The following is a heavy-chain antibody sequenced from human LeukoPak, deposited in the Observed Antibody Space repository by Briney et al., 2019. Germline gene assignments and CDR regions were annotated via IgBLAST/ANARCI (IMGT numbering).Heavy chain of an antibody. CDR2: IRYDGSNK. Sequence: GGSLRLSCGASGFTFSSYGMHWVRQAPGKGLEWVAFIRYDGSNKYYADSVKGRFTISRDNSKNTLYLQMNSLRAEDTAVYYCAKDRMAPAPFDIWGQGTMVTVSS. D-gene: IGHD5-24*01. CDR3: AKDRMAPAPFDI. J-gene: IGHJ3*02. V-gene: IGHV3-30*02. CDR1: GFTFSSYG.